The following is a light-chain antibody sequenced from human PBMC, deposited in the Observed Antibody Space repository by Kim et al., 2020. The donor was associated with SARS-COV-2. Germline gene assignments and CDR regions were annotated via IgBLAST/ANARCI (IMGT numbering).Light chain of an antibody. CDR2: DTS. V-gene: IGKV3-11*01. J-gene: IGKJ4*01. CDR1: QRISDY. CDR3: QYRSEG. Sequence: ATLSLSPGDTATLSCRASQRISDYVAWYQQTPGQAPRLLIFDTSNRATGIPARFSGSGSGTDFTLTISSLEPEDFAVYYCQYRSEGFGGGTKLEI.